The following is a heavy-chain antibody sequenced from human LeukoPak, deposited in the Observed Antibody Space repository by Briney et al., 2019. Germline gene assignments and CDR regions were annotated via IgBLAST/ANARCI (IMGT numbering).Heavy chain of an antibody. CDR2: VSYDGSDK. J-gene: IGHJ4*02. CDR1: GFTFSNYG. CDR3: ANRFCTSSGCGVAY. D-gene: IGHD2-2*01. V-gene: IGHV3-30*18. Sequence: GGSLRLSCAASGFTFSNYGMLWVRQAPGKGLDWVAVVSYDGSDKHYADSVKGRFTISRDNSQNTLYLQLNSLSGDDTAVYYCANRFCTSSGCGVAYWGQGTLVTISS.